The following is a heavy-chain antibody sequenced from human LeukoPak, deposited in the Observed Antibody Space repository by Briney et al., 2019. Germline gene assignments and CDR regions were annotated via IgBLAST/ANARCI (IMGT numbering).Heavy chain of an antibody. CDR2: ISWNSGSI. CDR1: GFTFDDYA. Sequence: QSGGSLRLSCAASGFTFDDYAMHWVRQAPGKGLEWVSGISWNSGSIGYADSVKGRFTISRDNAKNSLYLQMNSLRAGDTALYYCAKDIGGYSNYGVDYWGQGTLVTVSS. CDR3: AKDIGGYSNYGVDY. J-gene: IGHJ4*02. D-gene: IGHD1-26*01. V-gene: IGHV3-9*01.